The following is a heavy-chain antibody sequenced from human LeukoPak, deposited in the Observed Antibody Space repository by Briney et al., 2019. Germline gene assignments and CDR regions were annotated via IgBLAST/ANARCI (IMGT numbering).Heavy chain of an antibody. CDR2: ISAYNGNT. J-gene: IGHJ5*02. CDR1: GYTFTSYG. CDR3: ARDAASYCSSTSCYNGGPTNWFDP. V-gene: IGHV1-18*01. D-gene: IGHD2-2*02. Sequence: GASVKVSCKASGYTFTSYGISLVRQAPGQGLEWMGWISAYNGNTNYAQKLQGRVTMTTDTSTSTAYMELRSLRSNDTAVYYCARDAASYCSSTSCYNGGPTNWFDPWGQGTLVTVSS.